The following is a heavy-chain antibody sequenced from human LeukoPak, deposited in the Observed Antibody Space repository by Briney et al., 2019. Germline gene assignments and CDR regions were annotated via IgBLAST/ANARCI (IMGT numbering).Heavy chain of an antibody. J-gene: IGHJ1*01. Sequence: ASVKVSCKASGYTFTSYGISWVRQAPGQGLEWMGWISAYNGNTNYAQKLQGRVTMTTDTSTSTAYMELRSLRSDDTAAYYCARAAADSQTEYFQHWGQGTLVTVSS. CDR1: GYTFTSYG. CDR2: ISAYNGNT. CDR3: ARAAADSQTEYFQH. D-gene: IGHD6-13*01. V-gene: IGHV1-18*01.